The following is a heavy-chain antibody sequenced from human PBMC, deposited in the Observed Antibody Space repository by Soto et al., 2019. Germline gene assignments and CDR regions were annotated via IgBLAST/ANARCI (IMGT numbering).Heavy chain of an antibody. CDR2: INPGAGYT. Sequence: QVLLVQSGAEVKKPGTSVKLSCKASGYIFTAYSMHWVRQAPGQGPQWMGVINPGAGYTKYAQKFNESVTMTKDTSTYTVLLALSSLRSDDTAVYYFARKKNTGDSYTYFEPGGIVQFWVHVTLINLSS. CDR3: ARKKNTGDSYTYFEPGGIVQF. D-gene: IGHD2-2*02. V-gene: IGHV1-46*01. CDR1: GYIFTAYS. J-gene: IGHJ1*01.